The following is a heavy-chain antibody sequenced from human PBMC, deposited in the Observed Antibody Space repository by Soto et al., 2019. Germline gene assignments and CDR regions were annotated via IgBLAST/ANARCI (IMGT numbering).Heavy chain of an antibody. CDR2: IIPIFGTA. CDR3: ARVSLYYYDSSGYYLSNTFDY. J-gene: IGHJ4*02. CDR1: GGTFSSYA. D-gene: IGHD3-22*01. V-gene: IGHV1-69*13. Sequence: ASVKVSCKASGGTFSSYAISWVRQAPGQGLEWMGGIIPIFGTANYAQKFQGRVTITADESTSTAYMELSSLRSEDTAVYYCARVSLYYYDSSGYYLSNTFDYWGQGTLVTVSS.